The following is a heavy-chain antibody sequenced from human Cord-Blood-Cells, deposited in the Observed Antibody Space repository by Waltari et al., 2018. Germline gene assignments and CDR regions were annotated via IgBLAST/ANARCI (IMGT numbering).Heavy chain of an antibody. V-gene: IGHV4-39*07. CDR2: IYYRGST. D-gene: IGHD6-13*01. J-gene: IGHJ4*02. CDR1: GGSLSSSSYY. Sequence: QLQLQESGPGLVKPSETLSLTCTVSGGSLSSSSYYWGWIRQPPGKGLEWIGSIYYRGSTYYNPSLKSRVTISVDTSKNQFSLKLSSVTAADTAVYYCARRVAAAGTDYWGQGTLVTVSS. CDR3: ARRVAAAGTDY.